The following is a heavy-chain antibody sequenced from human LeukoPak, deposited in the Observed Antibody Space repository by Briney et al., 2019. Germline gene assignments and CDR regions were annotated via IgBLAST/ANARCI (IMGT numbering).Heavy chain of an antibody. V-gene: IGHV1-3*01. CDR3: ARAVQTYYYGSGSYKGAFDI. D-gene: IGHD3-10*01. Sequence: GASVKVSCKASGYTFTSYAMHWVRQAPGQRLEWMGWINAGNGNTKYSQKFQGRVTITRDTSASTAYMELSSLRSEDTAVYYCARAVQTYYYGSGSYKGAFDIWGQGTMVTVSS. CDR2: INAGNGNT. CDR1: GYTFTSYA. J-gene: IGHJ3*02.